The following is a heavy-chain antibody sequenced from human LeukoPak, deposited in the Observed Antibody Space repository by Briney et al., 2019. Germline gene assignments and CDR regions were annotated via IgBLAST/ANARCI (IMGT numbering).Heavy chain of an antibody. CDR3: ARNWFDH. J-gene: IGHJ5*02. CDR2: IYSGGST. Sequence: GGSLRLSCAASGFTFSSDYMSWVRQAPGKGLEWVSVIYSGGSTYYADSVKGRFTISRDKSKNTVYLQMNSLRFEDTAMYYCARNWFDHWGQGTLVTVSS. V-gene: IGHV3-53*05. CDR1: GFTFSSDY.